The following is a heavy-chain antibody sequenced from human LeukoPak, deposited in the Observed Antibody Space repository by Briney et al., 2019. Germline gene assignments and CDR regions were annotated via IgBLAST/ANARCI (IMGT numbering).Heavy chain of an antibody. CDR3: AREGITMVRGVNDAFDI. CDR2: ISSSSSYI. D-gene: IGHD3-10*01. V-gene: IGHV3-21*01. J-gene: IGHJ3*02. CDR1: GFTFSSYS. Sequence: PGGSLRLSCAASGFTFSSYSMNWVSQAPGKGLEWVSSISSSSSYIYYADSVKGRFTISRDNAKNSLYLQMNSLRAEDTAVYYCAREGITMVRGVNDAFDIWGQGTMVTVSS.